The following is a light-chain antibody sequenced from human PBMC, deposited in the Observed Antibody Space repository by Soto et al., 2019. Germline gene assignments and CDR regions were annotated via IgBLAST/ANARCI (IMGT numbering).Light chain of an antibody. CDR2: GAS. CDR3: QHYNIRLRT. Sequence: EIVMTQSPATLSVSPGERATLSCRASQSVSSNLAWYQQKPGQAPRLLIYGASTRATGIPARFSGSGSGTEFTLTISSLQSVDFSVYYCQHYNIRLRTVRPGRKVDIK. CDR1: QSVSSN. J-gene: IGKJ1*01. V-gene: IGKV3-15*01.